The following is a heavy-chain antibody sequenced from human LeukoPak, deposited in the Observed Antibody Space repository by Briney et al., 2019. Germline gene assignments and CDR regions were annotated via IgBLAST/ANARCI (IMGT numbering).Heavy chain of an antibody. CDR1: GGSISSYY. V-gene: IGHV4-59*01. D-gene: IGHD6-19*01. CDR2: VSYSGNT. CDR3: ARGSSAWAYNWFDP. J-gene: IGHJ5*02. Sequence: SETLSLTCTVSGGSISSYYWSWIRQPPGKGLEWIRYVSYSGNTNYNPSLNSRVTISVDSSKNQFSLKLTSVTAADTAMYHCARGSSAWAYNWFDPWGQGTLVTISS.